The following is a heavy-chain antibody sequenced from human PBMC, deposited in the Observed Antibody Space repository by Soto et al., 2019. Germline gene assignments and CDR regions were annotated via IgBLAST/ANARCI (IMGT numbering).Heavy chain of an antibody. CDR3: ARDSTDHWFDP. CDR1: GGSISTYY. Sequence: SETLSLTCTVSGGSISTYYWSWIRQSPGKGLEWIANIYYSGTTNYNLSLKSQVTISMDTSKNQFSLTLSSVTAADTAVYYCARDSTDHWFDPWGQGILVTVSS. J-gene: IGHJ5*02. CDR2: IYYSGTT. V-gene: IGHV4-59*01.